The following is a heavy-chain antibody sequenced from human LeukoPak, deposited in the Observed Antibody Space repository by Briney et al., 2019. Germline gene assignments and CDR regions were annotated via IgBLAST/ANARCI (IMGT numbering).Heavy chain of an antibody. D-gene: IGHD3-9*01. J-gene: IGHJ4*02. CDR2: ISYDGSNK. Sequence: GGSLRLSCAASGFTFSSYAMHWVRQAPGKGLEWVAVISYDGSNKYYADSVKGRFTISRDNSKNTLYLQMNSLRAEDTAVYYCARSPYDILTGYSYYFGYWGQGTLVTVSS. CDR1: GFTFSSYA. V-gene: IGHV3-30-3*01. CDR3: ARSPYDILTGYSYYFGY.